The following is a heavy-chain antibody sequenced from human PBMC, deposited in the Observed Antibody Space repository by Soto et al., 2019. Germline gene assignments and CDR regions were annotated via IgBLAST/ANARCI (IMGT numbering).Heavy chain of an antibody. CDR1: GYTFTNYA. V-gene: IGHV1-3*01. CDR3: ARVGTSSLRYGMDV. Sequence: ASVKVSCKASGYTFTNYATHWVRQAPGQRLEWMGRINAGNGNTKYSQKFQGRVTITRDTSASTAYMELSSLRSEDTAVYYCARVGTSSLRYGMDVWGQGTTVTVSS. J-gene: IGHJ6*02. D-gene: IGHD2-2*01. CDR2: INAGNGNT.